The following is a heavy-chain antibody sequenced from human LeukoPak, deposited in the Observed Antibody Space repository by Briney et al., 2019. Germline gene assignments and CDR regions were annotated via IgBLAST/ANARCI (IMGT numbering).Heavy chain of an antibody. Sequence: PGGSLRLSCAASGFSFSLYAMNWVRQAPGKGLEWVSTIIETGASPYYADSVRGRFTVSRDSSKNMFYLQMSSLRAEDTAIYYCARRGAGSGGLDYWGQGTLVTVSS. CDR1: GFSFSLYA. J-gene: IGHJ4*02. CDR2: IIETGASP. V-gene: IGHV3-23*01. D-gene: IGHD6-19*01. CDR3: ARRGAGSGGLDY.